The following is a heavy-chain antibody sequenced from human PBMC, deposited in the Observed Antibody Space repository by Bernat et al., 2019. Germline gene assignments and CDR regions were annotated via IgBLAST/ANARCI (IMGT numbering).Heavy chain of an antibody. CDR3: ARRLKLLSTGDAFVL. J-gene: IGHJ3*01. D-gene: IGHD3-10*01. CDR1: GGSISSFY. V-gene: IGHV4-59*08. CDR2: IYYSGST. Sequence: QVQLQESGPGLVKPSETLSLTCTVSGGSISSFYWTWIRQPPGKGLEWIGYIYYSGSTNYNPSLKSRVTISVDTSKNQFSLKLSSVTAADTAVYYCARRLKLLSTGDAFVLWGQGTMVTVSS.